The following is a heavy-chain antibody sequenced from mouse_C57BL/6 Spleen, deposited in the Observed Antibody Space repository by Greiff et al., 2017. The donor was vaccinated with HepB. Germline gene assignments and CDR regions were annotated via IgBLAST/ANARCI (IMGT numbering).Heavy chain of an antibody. Sequence: EVQLVESGGGLVKPGGSLKLSCAASGFTFSSYTMSWVRQTPEKRLEWVATISGGGGNTYYPDSVKGRFTISRDNAKNTLYLQMSSLRSEDTALYYCARLVYDGYNYFDYWGQGTTLTVSS. CDR2: ISGGGGNT. V-gene: IGHV5-9*01. D-gene: IGHD2-3*01. J-gene: IGHJ2*01. CDR1: GFTFSSYT. CDR3: ARLVYDGYNYFDY.